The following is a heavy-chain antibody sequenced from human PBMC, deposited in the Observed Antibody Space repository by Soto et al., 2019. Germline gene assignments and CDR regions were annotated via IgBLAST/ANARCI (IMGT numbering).Heavy chain of an antibody. CDR1: GYSFTSYW. Sequence: GESLKISCKGSGYSFTSYWISWVRQMPGKGLEWMGRIDPSDSYTNYSPSFQGHVTISADKSISTAYLQWSSLKASDTAMYYCARHDVVVVVAAREGYYYYGMDVWGQGTTVTVSS. V-gene: IGHV5-10-1*01. CDR2: IDPSDSYT. D-gene: IGHD2-15*01. CDR3: ARHDVVVVVAAREGYYYYGMDV. J-gene: IGHJ6*02.